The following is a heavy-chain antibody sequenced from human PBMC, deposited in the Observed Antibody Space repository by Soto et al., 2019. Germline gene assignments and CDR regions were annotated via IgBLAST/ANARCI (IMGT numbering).Heavy chain of an antibody. V-gene: IGHV3-30*18. CDR1: GFPFSTYA. J-gene: IGHJ4*02. D-gene: IGHD3-10*01. CDR2: ISYDGNTQ. CDR3: AKGLPSWSLFGGVDY. Sequence: QVQLVESGGGVVQPGRSRRLSCAASGFPFSTYAMHWVRQAPGSGLEWVAVISYDGNTQYYEDSLKGRFTISRDNSKNTLYLQLNSLRPEDTAVYYCAKGLPSWSLFGGVDYWGQGTLVTVSS.